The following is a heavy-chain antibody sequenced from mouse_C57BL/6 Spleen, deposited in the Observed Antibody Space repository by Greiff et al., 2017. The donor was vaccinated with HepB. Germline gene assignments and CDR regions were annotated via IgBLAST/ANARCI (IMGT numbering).Heavy chain of an antibody. CDR1: GFTFSDYG. D-gene: IGHD2-4*01. Sequence: EVKVVESGGGLVKPGGSLKLSCAASGFTFSDYGMHWVRQAPEKGLEWVAYISSGSSTIYYADTVKGRFTISRDNAKNTLFLQMTSLRSEDTAMYYCARPNDYDLAMDYWGQGTSVTVSS. CDR3: ARPNDYDLAMDY. CDR2: ISSGSSTI. V-gene: IGHV5-17*01. J-gene: IGHJ4*01.